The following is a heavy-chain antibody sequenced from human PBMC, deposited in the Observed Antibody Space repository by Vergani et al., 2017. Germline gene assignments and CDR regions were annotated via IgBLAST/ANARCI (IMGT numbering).Heavy chain of an antibody. CDR2: IYYSGST. V-gene: IGHV4-39*07. Sequence: QLQLQESGPGLVKPSETLSLTCTVSGGSISSSTYSWGWFRQPPGKGLEGIGSIYYSGSTYYNPSLKSRVTISVDTSKNQISLRLSSVTAADTAVYYWASLATVTTYFDCWGQGTLVAVSS. D-gene: IGHD4-11*01. J-gene: IGHJ4*02. CDR3: ASLATVTTYFDC. CDR1: GGSISSSTYS.